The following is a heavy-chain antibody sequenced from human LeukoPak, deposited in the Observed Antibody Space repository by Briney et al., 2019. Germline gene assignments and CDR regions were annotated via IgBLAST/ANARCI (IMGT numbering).Heavy chain of an antibody. CDR1: GGSISSYY. CDR3: ARAQRGNSYGLYFDY. V-gene: IGHV4-59*01. D-gene: IGHD5-18*01. Sequence: SETLSLTCTVSGGSISSYYWSWIRQPPGKGLEWIGYIYYSGSTNYNPSLKSRVTISVDTSKNQFSLKLSSVTAADTAVYYCARAQRGNSYGLYFDYWGQGTLVTVSS. J-gene: IGHJ4*02. CDR2: IYYSGST.